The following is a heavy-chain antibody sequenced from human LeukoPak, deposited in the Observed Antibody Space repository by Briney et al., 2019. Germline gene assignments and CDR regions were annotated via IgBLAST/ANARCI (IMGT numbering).Heavy chain of an antibody. V-gene: IGHV3-21*01. Sequence: GGALRLSCAASGFTFSSYSMNWVRQAPGKGLEWVSSIRSSSSYIYYADAVKGRFTISRDNAKNSLYLQMNSLRAEDTAVYYCARELFANYDILTGYMDVWGQGTTVTVSS. CDR1: GFTFSSYS. J-gene: IGHJ6*02. CDR3: ARELFANYDILTGYMDV. D-gene: IGHD3-9*01. CDR2: IRSSSSYI.